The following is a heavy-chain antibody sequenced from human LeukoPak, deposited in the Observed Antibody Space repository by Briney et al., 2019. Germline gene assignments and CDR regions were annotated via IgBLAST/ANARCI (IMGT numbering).Heavy chain of an antibody. D-gene: IGHD4-17*01. J-gene: IGHJ4*02. CDR1: GFTFSDYY. CDR2: ISSSSSYT. V-gene: IGHV3-11*06. CDR3: ARDGFMTTVTPGSFDY. Sequence: GGSLRLSCAASGFTFSDYYMSWIRQAPGKGLEWVSYISSSSSYTNYADSVKGRFTISRDNAKNSLYLQMNSLRAEDTAVYYCARDGFMTTVTPGSFDYWGQGTLVTVSS.